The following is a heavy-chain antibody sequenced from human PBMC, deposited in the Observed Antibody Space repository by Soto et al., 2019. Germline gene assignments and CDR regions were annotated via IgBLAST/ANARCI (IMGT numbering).Heavy chain of an antibody. CDR1: GFTFSNAW. V-gene: IGHV3-15*01. CDR3: TPEVYSGYDYDYYYMDV. D-gene: IGHD5-12*01. J-gene: IGHJ6*03. CDR2: IKSKTDGGTT. Sequence: GGSLRLSCAASGFTFSNAWMSWVRQAPGKGLEWVGRIKSKTDGGTTDYAAPVKGRFTISRDDSKNTLYLQMNSLKTEDTAVYYCTPEVYSGYDYDYYYMDVWGKGTTVTVSS.